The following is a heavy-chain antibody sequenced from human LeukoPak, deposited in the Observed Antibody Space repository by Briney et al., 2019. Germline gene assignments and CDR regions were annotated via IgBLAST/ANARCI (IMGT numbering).Heavy chain of an antibody. Sequence: GGSLRLSCAASGLTFSSYAMSWVRQAPGKGLEWVSAISGSGGSTYSADSVKGRFTISRDNFKNTLYLQINSLRAEDTAVYYSAKPISSGCYSFDYWGQGTLVTVSA. CDR1: GLTFSSYA. D-gene: IGHD6-19*01. J-gene: IGHJ4*02. V-gene: IGHV3-23*01. CDR2: ISGSGGST. CDR3: AKPISSGCYSFDY.